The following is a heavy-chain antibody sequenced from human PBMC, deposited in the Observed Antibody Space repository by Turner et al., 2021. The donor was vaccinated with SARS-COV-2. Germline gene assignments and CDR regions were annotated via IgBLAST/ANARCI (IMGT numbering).Heavy chain of an antibody. V-gene: IGHV3-30*03. CDR3: AREIVASTHAFDF. Sequence: QVQLVESGGGVVKPGTSLRPSCAASGFTFNTYGLHWVRQAPDKGLEWVAFISSGGRTTYHADSVTGRFSISRDDSSNTLFLQMSSLTTEDTGVYYCAREIVASTHAFDFWGQGTLVIISS. D-gene: IGHD3-16*02. J-gene: IGHJ3*01. CDR2: ISSGGRTT. CDR1: GFTFNTYG.